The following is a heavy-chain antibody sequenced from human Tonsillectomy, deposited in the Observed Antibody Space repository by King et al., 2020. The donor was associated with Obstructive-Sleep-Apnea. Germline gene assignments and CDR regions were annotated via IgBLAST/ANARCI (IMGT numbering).Heavy chain of an antibody. CDR3: ARERSYCSGRRCQSDAFDI. Sequence: VQLQESGPRLVKPSQTLSLNCTVPGGSVSSGGYFWSWIRQRPGQGLVWIGFMYGRETTNYNPSLKGRTTISIGRSRHQFSLSLTSVTAADTAVYYCARERSYCSGRRCQSDAFDIWGQGTSVTVSS. CDR2: MYGRETT. J-gene: IGHJ3*02. D-gene: IGHD6-25*01. V-gene: IGHV4-31*03. CDR1: GGSVSSGGYF.